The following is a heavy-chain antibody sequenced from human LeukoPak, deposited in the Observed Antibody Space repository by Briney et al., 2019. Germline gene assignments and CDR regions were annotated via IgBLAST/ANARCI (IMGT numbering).Heavy chain of an antibody. Sequence: GKYLRLSCAASGFTFSNYAMHWVRQAPGNGLEWVSLISSGGTYEYYADSVKGRFTISRDNSKNTLYLQLNGLRAEDTAVYYCARDSTYYYDSGSSGPHYFDNWGQGTLVTVSS. V-gene: IGHV3-30*01. J-gene: IGHJ4*02. CDR3: ARDSTYYYDSGSSGPHYFDN. CDR1: GFTFSNYA. CDR2: ISSGGTYE. D-gene: IGHD3-10*01.